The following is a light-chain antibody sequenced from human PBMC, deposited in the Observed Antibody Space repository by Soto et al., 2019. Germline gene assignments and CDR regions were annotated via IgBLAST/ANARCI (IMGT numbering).Light chain of an antibody. J-gene: IGLJ3*02. CDR1: SSDVGSYKL. Sequence: QSALTQPASVSGSPGQSITIPCTGSSSDVGSYKLVAWHQQYPGKAPKLMIYEGSKRPSGVSNRFSGSKSGNTASLTISGLQAVDEADYYCCSYAGRSTLVFGGGTKLTVL. V-gene: IGLV2-23*01. CDR3: CSYAGRSTLV. CDR2: EGS.